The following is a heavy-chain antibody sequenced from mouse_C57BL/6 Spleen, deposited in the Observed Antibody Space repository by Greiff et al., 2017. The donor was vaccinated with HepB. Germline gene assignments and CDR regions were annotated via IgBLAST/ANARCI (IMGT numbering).Heavy chain of an antibody. D-gene: IGHD2-4*01. Sequence: VQLQQSGAELARPGASVKLSCKASGYTFTSYGISWVKQRTGQGLEWIGEIYPRSGNTYYNEKFKGKATLTADKSSSTAYMELRSLTSEDSAVYFCARQDYEDYYAMDYWGQGTSVTVSS. CDR2: IYPRSGNT. CDR3: ARQDYEDYYAMDY. CDR1: GYTFTSYG. V-gene: IGHV1-81*01. J-gene: IGHJ4*01.